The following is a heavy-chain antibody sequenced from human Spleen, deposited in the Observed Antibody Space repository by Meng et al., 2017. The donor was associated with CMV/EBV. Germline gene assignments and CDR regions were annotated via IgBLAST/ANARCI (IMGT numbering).Heavy chain of an antibody. CDR2: ISSNSGRK. V-gene: IGHV3-9*01. J-gene: IGHJ5*02. Sequence: SLKISCAGSGFTFDDYVMHWVRQVPGKGLEWVSGISSNSGRKNYADSVRGRFTISRDNAKNTLYLQMNSLRVEDTAVYFCSRSGGIAVAEFDQWGQGTLVTVSS. D-gene: IGHD6-19*01. CDR3: SRSGGIAVAEFDQ. CDR1: GFTFDDYV.